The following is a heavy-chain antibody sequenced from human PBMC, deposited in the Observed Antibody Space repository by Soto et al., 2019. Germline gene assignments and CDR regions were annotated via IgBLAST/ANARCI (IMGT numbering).Heavy chain of an antibody. CDR3: ARHFSPLGAMATSPFDL. D-gene: IGHD2-8*01. Sequence: PGESLKISCKGSGYTFSTHWIGWVRQMPGKGLEWMGIVYPGDSDTRYSPSFRGQVTISADKSISTAYLHWSRLEASDTAIYFCARHFSPLGAMATSPFDLWGQGTQVTVSS. J-gene: IGHJ4*02. CDR2: VYPGDSDT. V-gene: IGHV5-51*01. CDR1: GYTFSTHW.